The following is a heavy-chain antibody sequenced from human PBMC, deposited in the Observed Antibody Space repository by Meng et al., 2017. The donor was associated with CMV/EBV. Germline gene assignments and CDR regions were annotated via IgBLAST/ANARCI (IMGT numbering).Heavy chain of an antibody. CDR3: ARIAAAGRFDY. CDR1: GFSLSTSGVG. V-gene: IGHV2-5*02. J-gene: IGHJ4*02. CDR2: IYWDDDK. D-gene: IGHD6-13*01. Sequence: QITLKDSVPTMVKPTQTLTLTCTFSGFSLSTSGVGVGLIRQPPGKALEWLALIYWDDDKRYSPSLKSRLTITKDTSKNQVVLTMTNMDPVDTATYYCARIAAAGRFDYWGQGTLVTVSS.